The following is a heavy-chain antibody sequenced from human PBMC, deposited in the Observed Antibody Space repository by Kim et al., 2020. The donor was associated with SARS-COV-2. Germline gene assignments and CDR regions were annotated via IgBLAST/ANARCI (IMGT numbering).Heavy chain of an antibody. D-gene: IGHD1-26*01. J-gene: IGHJ3*02. Sequence: SETLSLTCAVYGGSFSGYYWSWIRQPPGKGLEWIGEINHSGSTNYNPSLKSRVTISVDTSKNQFSLKLSSVTAADTAVYYCARVAPVGELRLRRAFDIWGQGTMVTVSS. CDR1: GGSFSGYY. CDR2: INHSGST. CDR3: ARVAPVGELRLRRAFDI. V-gene: IGHV4-34*01.